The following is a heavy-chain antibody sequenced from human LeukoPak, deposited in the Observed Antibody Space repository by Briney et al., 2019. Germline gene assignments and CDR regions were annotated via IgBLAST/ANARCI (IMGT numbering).Heavy chain of an antibody. CDR1: GYSISSGYY. Sequence: SETLSLACAVSGYSISSGYYWSWIRQPPGKGLEWIGSIYHSGSTYYNPSLKSRVTVSVDMSKNQFSLKLSSVTAADTAVYYCARGSTMVRGILDYWGQGTLVTVSS. CDR2: IYHSGST. J-gene: IGHJ4*02. CDR3: ARGSTMVRGILDY. D-gene: IGHD3-10*01. V-gene: IGHV4-38-2*01.